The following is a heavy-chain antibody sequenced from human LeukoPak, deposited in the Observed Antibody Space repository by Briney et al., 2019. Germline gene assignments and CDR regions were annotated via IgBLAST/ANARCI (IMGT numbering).Heavy chain of an antibody. J-gene: IGHJ5*02. Sequence: PSETLSLTCAVYGGSFSGYYWSWIRQPPGKGLEWIGEINHSGSTNYNPSLKSRVTISVDTSKNQFSLKLSSVTAADTAVYYCARGGGYRYGKWFDPWGQGTLVTVSS. CDR1: GGSFSGYY. V-gene: IGHV4-34*01. CDR3: ARGGGYRYGKWFDP. CDR2: INHSGST. D-gene: IGHD5-18*01.